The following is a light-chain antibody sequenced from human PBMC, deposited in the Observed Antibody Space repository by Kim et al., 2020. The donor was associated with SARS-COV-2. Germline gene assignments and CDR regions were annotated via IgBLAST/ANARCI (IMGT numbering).Light chain of an antibody. CDR2: EVT. J-gene: IGLJ3*02. V-gene: IGLV2-14*01. CDR3: CSYSGTIRV. Sequence: LTQPASVSASPGQSITISCTGTSSDVGGYNFVSWYQQHPGKAPKLLIYEVTNRPSGISNRFSGSKSGNTASLTISGLQTEDEADYYCCSYSGTIRVFGGRTQLTLL. CDR1: SSDVGGYNF.